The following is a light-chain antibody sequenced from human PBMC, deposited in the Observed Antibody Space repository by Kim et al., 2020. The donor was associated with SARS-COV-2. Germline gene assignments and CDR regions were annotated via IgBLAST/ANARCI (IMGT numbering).Light chain of an antibody. Sequence: EIVLTQSPGTLSLSPGERATLSCRASQSVSSSYLAWYQQKPGQAPRLLIYGASSRATGIPDRFSGSGSGTDFTLTISRLEPEDFAVYFCQQYGNSTRYTFGQGTKLGI. J-gene: IGKJ2*01. CDR2: GAS. V-gene: IGKV3-20*01. CDR1: QSVSSSY. CDR3: QQYGNSTRYT.